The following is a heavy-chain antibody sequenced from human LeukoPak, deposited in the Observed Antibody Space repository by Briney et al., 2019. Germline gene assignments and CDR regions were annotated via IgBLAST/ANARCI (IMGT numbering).Heavy chain of an antibody. J-gene: IGHJ4*02. CDR2: IYTSGST. CDR1: GGSISSGSYY. V-gene: IGHV4-61*02. Sequence: PSETLSLTCTVSGGSISSGSYYWCWIRQPAGTGLEWIGRIYTSGSTNYNPSLKSRVTISADTSKNQFSLKLTSVTAADTAVYYCARDGDSGDYAYWGQGTLVTVS. D-gene: IGHD4-17*01. CDR3: ARDGDSGDYAY.